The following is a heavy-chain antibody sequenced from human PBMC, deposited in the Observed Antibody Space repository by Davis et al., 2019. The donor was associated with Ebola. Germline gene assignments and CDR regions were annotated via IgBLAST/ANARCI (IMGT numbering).Heavy chain of an antibody. D-gene: IGHD5-18*01. CDR3: ARAGRSSYGPTEKYYYYYYMDV. Sequence: SETLSLTCTVSGGSISSYYWSWIRQPPGKGLEWIGYIYYSGSTNYNPSLKSRVTISVDTSKNQFSLKLSSVTAADTAVYYCARAGRSSYGPTEKYYYYYYMDVWGKGTTVTVSS. V-gene: IGHV4-59*01. CDR2: IYYSGST. J-gene: IGHJ6*03. CDR1: GGSISSYY.